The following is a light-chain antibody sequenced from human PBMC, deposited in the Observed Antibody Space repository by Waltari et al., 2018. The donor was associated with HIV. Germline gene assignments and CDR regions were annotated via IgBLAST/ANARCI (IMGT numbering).Light chain of an antibody. CDR1: NIGRNS. Sequence: SYLLTQPPSVSVAPGQTARITCEGNNIGRNSVHWHQQKPGQAPVLVIYFDSARPSGIPERFSGSNSGNTATLTIIRVESGDEADYHCQLWDTKSVHPGAVFGGGTKLTVL. V-gene: IGLV3-21*04. J-gene: IGLJ2*01. CDR2: FDS. CDR3: QLWDTKSVHPGAV.